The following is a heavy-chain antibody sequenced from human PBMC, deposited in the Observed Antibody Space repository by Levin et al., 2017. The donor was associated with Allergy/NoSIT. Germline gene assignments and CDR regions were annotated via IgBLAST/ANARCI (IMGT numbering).Heavy chain of an antibody. Sequence: SETLSLTCTVSGASISSSSYYWGWIRQPPGTGLEWIGSIYYSGYTYYNPSLKSRVSISGDTSNNQFSLKLSSVTAADTAVYYCARQFWASAGIDPFDYWGQGALVTVSS. D-gene: IGHD6-13*01. CDR3: ARQFWASAGIDPFDY. V-gene: IGHV4-39*01. J-gene: IGHJ4*02. CDR2: IYYSGYT. CDR1: GASISSSSYY.